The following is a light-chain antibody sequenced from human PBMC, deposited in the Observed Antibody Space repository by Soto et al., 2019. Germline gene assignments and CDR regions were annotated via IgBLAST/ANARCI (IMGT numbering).Light chain of an antibody. CDR1: QGISSY. V-gene: IGKV1-9*01. CDR3: QQLNSYPPT. J-gene: IGKJ4*01. Sequence: IQLTQSPSSLSASVGDRVTITCRASQGISSYLGWYQQKPGKAPNLLIYDASTLHSGVPSRFSGGGSGTDFTLTIRSLQPEDFATYYCQQLNSYPPTFGGGTKVDIK. CDR2: DAS.